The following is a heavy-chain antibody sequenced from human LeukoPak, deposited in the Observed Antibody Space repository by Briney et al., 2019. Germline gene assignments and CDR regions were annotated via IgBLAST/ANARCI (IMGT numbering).Heavy chain of an antibody. CDR2: MNPNSGNT. J-gene: IGHJ6*03. Sequence: ASVKVSCKASGYTFTSYDINWVRQATGQGLEWMGWMNPNSGNTGYAQKFQGRVTMTRNTSISTAYMELSSLRSEDTAVYYCARGYRGVRGVIYYYMDVWGKGTTVTVSS. CDR3: ARGYRGVRGVIYYYMDV. CDR1: GYTFTSYD. V-gene: IGHV1-8*01. D-gene: IGHD3-10*01.